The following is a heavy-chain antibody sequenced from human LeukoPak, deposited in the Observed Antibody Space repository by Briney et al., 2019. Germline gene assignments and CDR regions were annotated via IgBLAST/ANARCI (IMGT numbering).Heavy chain of an antibody. CDR2: IYPGDSDA. J-gene: IGHJ6*03. Sequence: GESLKISCKGSGYSFTNYWIGWVRQMPGKGLKWMGIIYPGDSDARYSPSFQGQVTISADKSISTAYLQWSSLKASDTAMYYCARCETQYYYYYYMDVWGKGTTVTVSS. CDR1: GYSFTNYW. V-gene: IGHV5-51*01. CDR3: ARCETQYYYYYYMDV.